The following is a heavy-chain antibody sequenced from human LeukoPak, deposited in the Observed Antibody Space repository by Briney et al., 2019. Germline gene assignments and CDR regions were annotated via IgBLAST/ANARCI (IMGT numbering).Heavy chain of an antibody. V-gene: IGHV4-30-4*08. J-gene: IGHJ3*01. D-gene: IGHD5-12*01. CDR1: GGSITSTNHF. CDR2: IRPSGIA. CDR3: AREVDIPVDSDGFDL. Sequence: PSETLSLTCSVSGGSITSTNHFWSWIRQPPGEGLEWIAYIRPSGIAWYNQSLTSRAVISIDTSKNQFSLTVNSVTAADTAMYYCAREVDIPVDSDGFDLWGQGTMVTVSS.